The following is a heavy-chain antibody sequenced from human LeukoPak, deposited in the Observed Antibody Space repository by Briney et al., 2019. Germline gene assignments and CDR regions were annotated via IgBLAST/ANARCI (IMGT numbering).Heavy chain of an antibody. CDR2: IYYSGST. CDR3: ARVGSSSDRFDY. CDR1: GGSISGSY. J-gene: IGHJ4*02. Sequence: SETLSLTCSVSGGSISGSYWSWIRQPPGKGVEWIGNIYYSGSTNYNPSLKSRVTISVDTSKNQFSLKLSSVTAADTAVYYCARVGSSSDRFDYWGQGTLVTVSS. V-gene: IGHV4-59*01. D-gene: IGHD6-6*01.